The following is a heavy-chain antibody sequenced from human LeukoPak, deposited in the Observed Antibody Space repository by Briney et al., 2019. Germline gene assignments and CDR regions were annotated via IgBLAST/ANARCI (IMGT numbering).Heavy chain of an antibody. CDR2: IYSSVST. CDR3: AYSGSYGHLGY. D-gene: IGHD1-26*01. Sequence: SETLSLTCTVSGGSLSSNAYYWAWIRQPPGKGLEWIGSIYSSVSTYYNPSLKSRVTISVDTSKNQFSLRLSSVTAADTALYYCAYSGSYGHLGYWGQGSPVTVSS. CDR1: GGSLSSNAYY. V-gene: IGHV4-39*01. J-gene: IGHJ4*02.